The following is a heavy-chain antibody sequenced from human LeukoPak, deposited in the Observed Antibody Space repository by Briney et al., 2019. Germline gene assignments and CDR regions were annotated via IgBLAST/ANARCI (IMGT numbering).Heavy chain of an antibody. CDR2: IYSGDTT. D-gene: IGHD3-10*01. CDR3: ASILRSSSGYYFDY. V-gene: IGHV3-66*01. Sequence: SGGSLRLSCAASGFTVSTNYMSWVRQAPGKGLEWVAFIYSGDTTLYDDSIRDKSTNSRDKSKNTLYIQMNSLRAEDTGVYYCASILRSSSGYYFDYWGQGTLVTVSS. CDR1: GFTVSTNY. J-gene: IGHJ4*02.